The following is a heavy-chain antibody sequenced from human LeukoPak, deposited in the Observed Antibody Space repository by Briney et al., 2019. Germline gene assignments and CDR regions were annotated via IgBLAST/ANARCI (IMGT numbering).Heavy chain of an antibody. J-gene: IGHJ4*02. Sequence: SETLSLTCTVSGGSISSGGYYWSWIRQHPGKGLEWIGYIYYSGGTYYNPSLKSRVTISVDTSKNQFSLKLSSVTAADTAVYYCARTSYYYDSSVVDYWGQGTLVTVSS. CDR2: IYYSGGT. CDR3: ARTSYYYDSSVVDY. V-gene: IGHV4-31*03. D-gene: IGHD3-22*01. CDR1: GGSISSGGYY.